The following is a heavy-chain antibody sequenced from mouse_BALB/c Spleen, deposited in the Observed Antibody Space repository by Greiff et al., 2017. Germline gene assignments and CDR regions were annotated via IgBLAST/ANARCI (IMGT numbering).Heavy chain of an antibody. Sequence: QVHVKQSGAELVRPGTSVKISCKASGYTFTNYWLGWVKQRPGHGLEWIGDIYPGGGYTNYNEKFKGKATLTADTSSSTAYMQLSSLTSEDSAVYFCAGGLRLDYWGQGTTLTVSS. CDR3: AGGLRLDY. D-gene: IGHD2-2*01. J-gene: IGHJ2*01. CDR2: IYPGGGYT. V-gene: IGHV1-63*02. CDR1: GYTFTNYW.